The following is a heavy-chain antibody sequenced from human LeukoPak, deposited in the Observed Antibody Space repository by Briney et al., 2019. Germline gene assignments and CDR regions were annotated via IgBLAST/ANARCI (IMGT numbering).Heavy chain of an antibody. CDR2: VNPNSGVT. D-gene: IGHD3/OR15-3a*01. CDR1: GYTFTGSQ. CDR3: ARAYSPRRGTGYDTDAFDI. V-gene: IGHV1-2*02. J-gene: IGHJ3*02. Sequence: ASVKVSCKASGYTFTGSQVHWVRQAPGQGLEWMGWVNPNSGVTNYAQNFKARVTMATDTSISTAYMELSGLRSDDTAVYYSARAYSPRRGTGYDTDAFDIWGQGTMLTVSS.